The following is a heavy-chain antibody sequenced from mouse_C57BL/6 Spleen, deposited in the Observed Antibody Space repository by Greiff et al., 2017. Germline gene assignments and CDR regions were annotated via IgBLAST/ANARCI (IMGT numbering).Heavy chain of an antibody. CDR2: INPSSGYT. CDR3: ARDHYYGSSSLLAMDY. J-gene: IGHJ4*01. D-gene: IGHD1-1*01. CDR1: GYTFTSYT. Sequence: VMLVESGAELARPGASVKMSCKASGYTFTSYTMHWVKQRPGQGLEWIGYINPSSGYTKYNQKFKDKATLTADKSSSTAYMQLSSLTSEDSAVYYCARDHYYGSSSLLAMDYWGQGTSVTVSS. V-gene: IGHV1-4*01.